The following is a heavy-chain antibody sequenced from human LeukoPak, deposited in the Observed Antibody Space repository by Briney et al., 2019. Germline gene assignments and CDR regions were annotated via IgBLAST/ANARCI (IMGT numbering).Heavy chain of an antibody. CDR2: ISYDGSNK. CDR1: AFTFSSYG. J-gene: IGHJ3*02. D-gene: IGHD3-22*01. CDR3: VRPSTGYSYAFDI. V-gene: IGHV3-30*03. Sequence: GGSLRLSCAASAFTFSSYGMHWVRQAPGKGLEWVAVISYDGSNKYYADSVKGRFTIARDNSKNTLSLQMNSLRVEDTAMYYCVRPSTGYSYAFDIWGQGTMVTVSS.